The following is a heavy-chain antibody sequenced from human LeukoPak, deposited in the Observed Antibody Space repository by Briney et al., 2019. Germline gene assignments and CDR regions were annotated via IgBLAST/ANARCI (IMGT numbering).Heavy chain of an antibody. V-gene: IGHV4-59*08. CDR2: IYYGGST. CDR3: ARHVPRAGFDY. J-gene: IGHJ4*02. Sequence: PSETLSLTCTVSGGSISSYYWSWIRQPPGKRLEWIGYIYYGGSTNYNPSLKSRVTLSVDTSKNQFSLKLSSVTAADTAVYYCARHVPRAGFDYWGQGTLVTVSS. CDR1: GGSISSYY.